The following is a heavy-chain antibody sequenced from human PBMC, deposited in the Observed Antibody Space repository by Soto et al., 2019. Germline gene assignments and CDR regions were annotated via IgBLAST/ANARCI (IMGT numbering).Heavy chain of an antibody. CDR1: GFTFSSYA. Sequence: GGSLRLSCAASGFTFSSYAMSWVRQAPGKGLEWVSAISGSGGSTYYADSVRGRFTISRDNSKNTLYLQMNSLRAEDTAVYYCAKDRTGTTADWYFDLWGRGTLVTVSS. J-gene: IGHJ2*01. CDR3: AKDRTGTTADWYFDL. CDR2: ISGSGGST. V-gene: IGHV3-23*01. D-gene: IGHD1-1*01.